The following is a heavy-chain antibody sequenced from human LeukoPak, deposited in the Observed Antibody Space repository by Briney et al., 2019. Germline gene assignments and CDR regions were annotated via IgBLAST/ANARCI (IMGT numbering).Heavy chain of an antibody. V-gene: IGHV1-2*02. D-gene: IGHD1-26*01. CDR1: GYTFTGYY. J-gene: IGHJ5*02. CDR2: VNPNNGGT. Sequence: ASVKVSCKASGYTFTGYYMHWVRQAPGQGLEWMGWVNPNNGGTNYAQRFQGRVTMTWDTSISTAYMELSSLRSDDTAVYYCARDLTPEIVGLTPWGQGTLVTVSS. CDR3: ARDLTPEIVGLTP.